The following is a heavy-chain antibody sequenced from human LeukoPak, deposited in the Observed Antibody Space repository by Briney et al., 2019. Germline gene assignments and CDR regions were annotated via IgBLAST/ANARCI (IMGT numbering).Heavy chain of an antibody. CDR3: ARAPGAALD. D-gene: IGHD2-15*01. CDR1: GGSFSGYY. J-gene: IGHJ4*02. CDR2: INHRGST. V-gene: IGHV4-34*01. Sequence: SETLSLTCAVYGGSFSGYYWSWIRQPPGKGLEWIGEINHRGSTNYNPSLKSRVTVSLDTSKNQFSLKLSSVTAADTAVYYCARAPGAALDWGQGTLITVSS.